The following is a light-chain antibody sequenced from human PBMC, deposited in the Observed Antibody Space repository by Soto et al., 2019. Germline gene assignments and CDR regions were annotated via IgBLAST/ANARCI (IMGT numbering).Light chain of an antibody. CDR3: QQYETFST. Sequence: DIQRTESPSTLSASIGGRVTITCRASQSVGRWLAWYQQKPGKAPKVLIYKASTSAYGVPSRLSVSGAGTEFTLTIRSLQPDDAGTYVCQQYETFSTFGQGTKVDIK. CDR1: QSVGRW. V-gene: IGKV1-5*03. J-gene: IGKJ1*01. CDR2: KAS.